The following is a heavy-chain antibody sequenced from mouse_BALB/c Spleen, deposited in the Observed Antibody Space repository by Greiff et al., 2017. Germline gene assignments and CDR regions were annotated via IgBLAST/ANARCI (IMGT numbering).Heavy chain of an antibody. D-gene: IGHD1-1*01. CDR2: IWAGGST. Sequence: VKVVESGPGLVAPSQSLSITCTVSGFSLTSYGVHWVRQPPGKGLEWLGVIWAGGSTNYNSALMSRLSISKDNSKSQVFLKMNSLQTDDTAMYYCARDSYVNYAMDYWGQGTSVTVSS. J-gene: IGHJ4*01. CDR3: ARDSYVNYAMDY. CDR1: GFSLTSYG. V-gene: IGHV2-9*02.